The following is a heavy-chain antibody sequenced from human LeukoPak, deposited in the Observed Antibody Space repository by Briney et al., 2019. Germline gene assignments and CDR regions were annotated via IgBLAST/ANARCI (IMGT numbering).Heavy chain of an antibody. D-gene: IGHD1-1*01. CDR1: GFTFSSYG. J-gene: IGHJ4*02. Sequence: GGSLRLSCAASGFTFSSYGMHWVRQAPGKGLEWVAVIWYDGSNKYYADSVKGRFTISRDNSKNTLYLQMNSLRAEDTAVYYCAREDTTTSPADYWGQGTLVTVSS. CDR2: IWYDGSNK. V-gene: IGHV3-33*01. CDR3: AREDTTTSPADY.